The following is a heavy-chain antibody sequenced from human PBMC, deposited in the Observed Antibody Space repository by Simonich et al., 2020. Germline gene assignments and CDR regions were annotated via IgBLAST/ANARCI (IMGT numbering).Heavy chain of an antibody. J-gene: IGHJ6*02. D-gene: IGHD1-26*01. V-gene: IGHV4-59*08. Sequence: QVQLQESGPGLVKPSETLSLTCTVSGGSISSYYWSWIRQPPGKGLEWIGYIYYRGGTNYNPSLKSRVTISVDTSKNQFSLKLSSVTAADTAVYYCARSLGYYYYYYGMDVWGQGTTVTVSS. CDR3: ARSLGYYYYYYGMDV. CDR1: GGSISSYY. CDR2: IYYRGGT.